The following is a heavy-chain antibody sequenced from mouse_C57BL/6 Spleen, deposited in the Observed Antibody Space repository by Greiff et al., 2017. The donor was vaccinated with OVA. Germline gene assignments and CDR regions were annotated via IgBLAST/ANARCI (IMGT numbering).Heavy chain of an antibody. CDR2: IWTGGGT. CDR3: ASITTAPYWYFDV. V-gene: IGHV2-9-1*01. Sequence: VHLVESGPGLVAPSQSLSITCTVSGFSLTSYAISWVRQPPGKGLEWLGVIWTGGGTNYNSALKSRLSISKDNSKSQVFLKMNSLQTDDTARYYCASITTAPYWYFDVWGTGTTVTVSS. J-gene: IGHJ1*03. D-gene: IGHD1-2*01. CDR1: GFSLTSYA.